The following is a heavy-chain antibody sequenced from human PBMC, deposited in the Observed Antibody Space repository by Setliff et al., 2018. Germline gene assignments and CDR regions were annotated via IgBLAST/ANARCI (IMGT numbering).Heavy chain of an antibody. CDR1: GDSISNDYW. CDR2: INQSGTT. D-gene: IGHD1-1*01. Sequence: SETLSLTCAVSGDSISNDYWWSWVRQPPERELEWIGEINQSGTTNYNPPLKGRATISVDNSKNQFSLNLNSVTVADTAVYFCARGVRTGHLDSWGHGTLVTV. J-gene: IGHJ5*01. V-gene: IGHV4-4*02. CDR3: ARGVRTGHLDS.